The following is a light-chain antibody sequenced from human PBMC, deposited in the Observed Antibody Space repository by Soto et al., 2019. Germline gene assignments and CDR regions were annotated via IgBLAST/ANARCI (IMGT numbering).Light chain of an antibody. Sequence: EIVLTQSPGTLSLSPGDRATLSCRASQSVNSNYLAWYQRKPDQAPRLLIYVASNRATDIPYRFSASGSGTDFTLTITRLEAEDFAVYYCQQYDSTPPTFGQGTKVEVK. CDR1: QSVNSNY. J-gene: IGKJ1*01. CDR3: QQYDSTPPT. V-gene: IGKV3-20*01. CDR2: VAS.